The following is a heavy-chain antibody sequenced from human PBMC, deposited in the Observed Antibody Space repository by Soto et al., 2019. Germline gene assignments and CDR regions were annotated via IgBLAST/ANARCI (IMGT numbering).Heavy chain of an antibody. CDR3: ARATGSNHPFDY. V-gene: IGHV3-74*01. CDR2: ISTDGSST. Sequence: EVQLVESGGGLVQPGGSLRLSCAATGFTFSTYWMHWVRQGPGKGLAWVSRISTDGSSTTYADSVKGRFTISRDNAKNTLYPQMNSLRAEDTAVYYCARATGSNHPFDYWGQGSLVTVSS. D-gene: IGHD2-2*01. CDR1: GFTFSTYW. J-gene: IGHJ4*02.